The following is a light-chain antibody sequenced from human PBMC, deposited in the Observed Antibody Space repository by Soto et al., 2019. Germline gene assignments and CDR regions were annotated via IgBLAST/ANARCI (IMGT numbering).Light chain of an antibody. Sequence: EIVLTQSPATLSLSPGERATLSCRASQSFSSNYLAWYQQKRGQAPRLLICGSFKRTTSTPDKISGSGSGTVFTPTIDGLAPEDLAVYCCQQYGYSPITFGQGTRLEIK. CDR2: GSF. V-gene: IGKV3-20*01. J-gene: IGKJ5*01. CDR3: QQYGYSPIT. CDR1: QSFSSNY.